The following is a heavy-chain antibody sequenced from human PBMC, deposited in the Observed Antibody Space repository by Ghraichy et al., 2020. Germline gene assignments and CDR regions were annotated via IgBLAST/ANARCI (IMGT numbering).Heavy chain of an antibody. J-gene: IGHJ4*02. CDR2: VFHIGTT. D-gene: IGHD3-16*01. CDR1: GASISSGSYY. V-gene: IGHV4-31*03. CDR3: ARDAQGGGVFDY. Sequence: SQTLSLTCSVSGASISSGSYYWSWIRQYPGKGLEWIGYVFHIGTTYYNPSLRSRLMISIDTTNNQFSLRLDSVTAADTAVYYCARDAQGGGVFDYWGQGTLVTVSS.